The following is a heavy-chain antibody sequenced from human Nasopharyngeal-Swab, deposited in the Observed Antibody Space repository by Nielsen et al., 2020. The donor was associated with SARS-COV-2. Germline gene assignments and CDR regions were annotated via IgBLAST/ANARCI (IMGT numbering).Heavy chain of an antibody. CDR1: GGSFSGYY. CDR2: INHSGST. J-gene: IGHJ6*04. Sequence: SETLSLTCAVYGGSFSGYYWSWIRQPPGKGLEWIGEINHSGSTNYNPPLKSRVTISVDTSKNQFSLKLSSVTAADTAVYYCARGRYRGAVAGKGRGMDVWGKGTTVTVSS. CDR3: ARGRYRGAVAGKGRGMDV. D-gene: IGHD6-19*01. V-gene: IGHV4-34*01.